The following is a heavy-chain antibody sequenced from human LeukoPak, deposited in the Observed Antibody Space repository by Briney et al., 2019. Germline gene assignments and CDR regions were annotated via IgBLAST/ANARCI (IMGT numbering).Heavy chain of an antibody. V-gene: IGHV3-15*01. CDR3: TTRYRASIVLAPSSYFDY. D-gene: IGHD2-8*02. CDR2: IKSKTDGGTT. J-gene: IGHJ4*02. Sequence: PGGSLRLSCAASGFTFSNAWMSWVRQAPGKGLEWVGRIKSKTDGGTTDYAAPVKGRFTISRDDSKNTLYLQMNSLKTEDTAVYCCTTRYRASIVLAPSSYFDYWGQGTLVTVSS. CDR1: GFTFSNAW.